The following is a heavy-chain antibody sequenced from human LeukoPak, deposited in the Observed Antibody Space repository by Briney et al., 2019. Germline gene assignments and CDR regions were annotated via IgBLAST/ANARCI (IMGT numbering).Heavy chain of an antibody. J-gene: IGHJ4*02. V-gene: IGHV3-53*01. D-gene: IGHD3-10*01. CDR1: GFTVSSNC. CDR2: IYSGGST. CDR3: ARDGAMVRGIIMTD. Sequence: PGGSLRLSCAASGFTVSSNCMSWVRQAPGEGLEWVSVIYSGGSTYYADSVKGRFTISRDNSKNTLYLQMNSLRAEDTAVYYCARDGAMVRGIIMTDWGQGTLVTVSS.